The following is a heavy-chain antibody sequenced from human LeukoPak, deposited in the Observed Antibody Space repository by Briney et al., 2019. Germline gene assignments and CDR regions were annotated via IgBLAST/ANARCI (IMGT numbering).Heavy chain of an antibody. CDR2: IYYSGSP. J-gene: IGHJ5*02. CDR3: ARHLSPRCSGGSCYSGWFDP. Sequence: SETLSLPCTVSGGSLSSISYYWGWIRQPPGTGLEWIGSIYYSGSPYHNPSLKSRVTIFVDTSKNQFSLELSSVTAADTAVYYCARHLSPRCSGGSCYSGWFDPWGQGTLVTVSS. V-gene: IGHV4-39*01. D-gene: IGHD2-15*01. CDR1: GGSLSSISYY.